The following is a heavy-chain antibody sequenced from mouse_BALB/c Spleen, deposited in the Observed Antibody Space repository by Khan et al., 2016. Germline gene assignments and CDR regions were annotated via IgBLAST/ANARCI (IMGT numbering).Heavy chain of an antibody. D-gene: IGHD2-3*01. CDR2: ISYSGSN. Sequence: EVQLVESGPSLVKPSQTLSLTCSVTGDTITSGSWHWIRKFPGNKLEYMGYISYSGSNSYNPSLNSRISIIRDTSKNQTSLQLSSVTTEDTATYYCSRYDGYYFDDWGQGTTLTVSS. V-gene: IGHV3-8*02. J-gene: IGHJ2*01. CDR1: GDTITSGS. CDR3: SRYDGYYFDD.